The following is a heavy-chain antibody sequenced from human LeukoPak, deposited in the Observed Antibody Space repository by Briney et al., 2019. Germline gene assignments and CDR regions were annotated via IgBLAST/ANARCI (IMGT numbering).Heavy chain of an antibody. D-gene: IGHD3-22*01. CDR1: GFTFSSYG. V-gene: IGHV3-23*01. Sequence: GGTLRLSCAASGFTFSSYGMSWVRQPPGKGLEWVSAISGSGGSTYYADSVKGRFTISRDNSKHSLYLQMNSLRAEDTALYYCARDLPYYDKSGYYYVWDYWGQGALVTDSS. CDR3: ARDLPYYDKSGYYYVWDY. CDR2: ISGSGGST. J-gene: IGHJ4*02.